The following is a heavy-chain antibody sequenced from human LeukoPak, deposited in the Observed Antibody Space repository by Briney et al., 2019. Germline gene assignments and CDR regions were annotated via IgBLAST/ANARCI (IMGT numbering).Heavy chain of an antibody. CDR3: AKEGAALGRRLLPFDY. V-gene: IGHV3-30*02. Sequence: GGSLRLSCAASGFTFSSYGMHWVRQAPGKGLEWVAFIRYDGSNKYYADSVKGRFTISRDNSDNTLYLQMNSLRAEDTAVYYCAKEGAALGRRLLPFDYWGQGTLVTVSS. D-gene: IGHD2-15*01. CDR1: GFTFSSYG. CDR2: IRYDGSNK. J-gene: IGHJ4*02.